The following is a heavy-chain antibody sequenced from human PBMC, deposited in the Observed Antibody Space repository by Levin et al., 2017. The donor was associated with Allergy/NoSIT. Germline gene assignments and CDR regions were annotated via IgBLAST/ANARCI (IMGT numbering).Heavy chain of an antibody. V-gene: IGHV4-4*02. J-gene: IGHJ3*02. D-gene: IGHD4-23*01. Sequence: PSETLSLTCAVSGGSISSSNWWSWVRQPPGKGLEWIGEIYHSGSTNYNPSLKSRVTISVDKSKNQFSLKLSSVTAADTAVYYCARTTTVVTGGAFDIWGQGTMVTVSS. CDR3: ARTTTVVTGGAFDI. CDR1: GGSISSSNW. CDR2: IYHSGST.